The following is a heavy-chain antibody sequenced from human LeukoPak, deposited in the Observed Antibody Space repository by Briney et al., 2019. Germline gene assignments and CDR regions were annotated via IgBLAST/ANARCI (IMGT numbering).Heavy chain of an antibody. J-gene: IGHJ5*02. CDR2: ISYDGSNK. Sequence: PGRSLILSCAASGFTFSTYAMHGVRQAPGKGLEWVAVISYDGSNKYYADSVKGRFTISRDNSKNTLYLQMNSLRAEDTAVYYCARPNELITMVRGVITNWFDPWGQGTLVTVSS. V-gene: IGHV3-30-3*01. CDR3: ARPNELITMVRGVITNWFDP. CDR1: GFTFSTYA. D-gene: IGHD3-10*01.